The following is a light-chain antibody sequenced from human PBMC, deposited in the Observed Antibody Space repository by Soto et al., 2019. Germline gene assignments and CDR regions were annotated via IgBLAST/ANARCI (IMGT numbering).Light chain of an antibody. J-gene: IGLJ1*01. CDR2: GVT. CDR1: SSDVGAYNY. Sequence: QSALTQPDSVSGSPGQSITISCTGTSSDVGAYNYVSWYQQHPGKAPKLLIYGVTNRPSGVSNRFSGSKSGNTASLTISGLQAEDEADYYCNSYTTRSTYVFGTGTKVTVL. CDR3: NSYTTRSTYV. V-gene: IGLV2-14*01.